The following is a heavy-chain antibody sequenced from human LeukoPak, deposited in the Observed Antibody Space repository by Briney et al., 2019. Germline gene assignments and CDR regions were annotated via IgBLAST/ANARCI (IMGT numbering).Heavy chain of an antibody. CDR2: IYHSGST. CDR3: ARVGVGGPYYYMDV. CDR1: GGSISSSSYY. Sequence: PSETLSLTCTVSGGSISSSSYYWGWIRQAPGKGLEWIGSIYHSGSTHYNPSLKSRVTLSVDTSKNQFSLNLSSVTAADTAVYYCARVGVGGPYYYMDVWGKGTTVTVSS. D-gene: IGHD1-26*01. V-gene: IGHV4-39*01. J-gene: IGHJ6*03.